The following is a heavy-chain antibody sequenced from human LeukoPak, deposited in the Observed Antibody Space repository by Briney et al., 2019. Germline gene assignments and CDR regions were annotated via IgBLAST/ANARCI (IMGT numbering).Heavy chain of an antibody. CDR1: GFTFSDYY. V-gene: IGHV3-11*04. CDR2: ISSSGSTI. Sequence: PGGSLRLSCAASGFTFSDYYMSWIRQAPGKGLEWVSYISSSGSTIYYADSVNGRFTISRDNAKNSLYLQMNSLRAEDTAVYYCARVLLADGYKEMAVVGYFDYWGQGTLVTVSS. D-gene: IGHD5-24*01. J-gene: IGHJ4*02. CDR3: ARVLLADGYKEMAVVGYFDY.